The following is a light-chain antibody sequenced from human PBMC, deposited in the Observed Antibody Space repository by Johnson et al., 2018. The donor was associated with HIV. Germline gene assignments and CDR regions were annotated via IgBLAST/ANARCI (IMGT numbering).Light chain of an antibody. CDR3: GTWDSSLRTGF. CDR2: ENN. V-gene: IGLV1-51*02. Sequence: QSALTQPPSVSAAPGQRVNISCSGNSSNIENYFVSWYQQLPGSAPRLLIYENNKRPSGIPDRFSGSKSGTSATLGITGLQTGDEADYYCGTWDSSLRTGFFGTGTKVTVL. CDR1: SSNIENYF. J-gene: IGLJ1*01.